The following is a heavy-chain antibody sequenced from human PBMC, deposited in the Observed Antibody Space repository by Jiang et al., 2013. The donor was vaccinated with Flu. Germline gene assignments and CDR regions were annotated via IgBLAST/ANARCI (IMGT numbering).Heavy chain of an antibody. Sequence: LLKPSETLSLTCAVYGGSFSGYYWSWIRQPPGKGLEWIGEINHSGSTNYNPSLKSRVTISVDTSKNQFSLKLSSVTAADTAVYYCASGRGGSSISGFDYWGQGTLVTVSS. CDR1: GGSFSGYY. D-gene: IGHD1-26*01. V-gene: IGHV4-34*01. CDR2: INHSGST. J-gene: IGHJ4*02. CDR3: ASGRGGSSISGFDY.